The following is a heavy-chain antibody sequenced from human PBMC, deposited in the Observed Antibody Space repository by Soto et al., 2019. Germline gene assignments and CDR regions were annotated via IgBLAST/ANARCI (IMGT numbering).Heavy chain of an antibody. D-gene: IGHD6-19*01. CDR1: GGSISSYY. CDR2: IYYSGST. Sequence: QVQLQESGPGLVKPSETLSLTCTVSGGSISSYYWSWIRQPPGKGLEWIGYIYYSGSTNYNPSLKSRVPIAVXTXKXXFSLKLSSVTAADTAVYYCASTAHSSGWYSGGFDYWGQGTLVTVSS. V-gene: IGHV4-59*01. CDR3: ASTAHSSGWYSGGFDY. J-gene: IGHJ4*02.